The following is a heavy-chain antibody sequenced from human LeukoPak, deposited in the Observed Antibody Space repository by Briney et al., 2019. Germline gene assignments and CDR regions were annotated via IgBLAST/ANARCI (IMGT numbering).Heavy chain of an antibody. Sequence: GGSLRLSCAASGFTFSSYAMSWVRQAPGKGLEWVSSISSSSSYIYYADSVKGRFTISRDNAKNSLYLQMNSLRAEDTAVYYCARGPGGTMVRGSFHYWGQGTLVTVSS. D-gene: IGHD3-10*01. J-gene: IGHJ4*02. V-gene: IGHV3-21*01. CDR1: GFTFSSYA. CDR2: ISSSSSYI. CDR3: ARGPGGTMVRGSFHY.